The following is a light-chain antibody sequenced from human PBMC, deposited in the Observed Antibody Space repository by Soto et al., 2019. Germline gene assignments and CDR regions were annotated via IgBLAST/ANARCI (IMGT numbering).Light chain of an antibody. CDR1: NSNIGAGYD. Sequence: SVLTQPPSVSGAPGQRVTISCTGSNSNIGAGYDVNWYRQLPGTAPKLLIYAHIQRPSGVPDRFSGSTSGTSASLAISGLQSEDEADYYCAVWDDSLNGYVFGTGTKLTVL. CDR2: AHI. J-gene: IGLJ1*01. CDR3: AVWDDSLNGYV. V-gene: IGLV1-44*01.